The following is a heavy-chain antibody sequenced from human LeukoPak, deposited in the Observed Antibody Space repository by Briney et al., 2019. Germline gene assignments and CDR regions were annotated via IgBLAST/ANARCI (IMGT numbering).Heavy chain of an antibody. J-gene: IGHJ4*02. Sequence: SVKVSCKASGGTFSSYGIIWVRQAPGQGLEWMGRIIPIFGTANYAQKFQGRVTIITDESTSTAYMELSSLRPEDTAVYYCARDYENSSGWYLSGYFDYWGQGTLVTVSS. CDR3: ARDYENSSGWYLSGYFDY. V-gene: IGHV1-69*05. CDR1: GGTFSSYG. CDR2: IIPIFGTA. D-gene: IGHD6-19*01.